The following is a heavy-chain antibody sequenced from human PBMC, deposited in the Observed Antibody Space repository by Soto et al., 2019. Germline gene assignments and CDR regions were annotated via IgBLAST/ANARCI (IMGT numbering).Heavy chain of an antibody. CDR1: GFTCGIYG. Sequence: QVQLVESGGGVVQPGRSLRLSCAASGFTCGIYGMHWVRQAPGKGLEWVDVIWYDGSIKYHAASVKGRFTISRDNSNNTLYLQMNSLRAEDTAVYYCARATSGSFDALDMWGQGTMVTFAS. CDR3: ARATSGSFDALDM. D-gene: IGHD1-26*01. CDR2: IWYDGSIK. V-gene: IGHV3-33*01. J-gene: IGHJ3*02.